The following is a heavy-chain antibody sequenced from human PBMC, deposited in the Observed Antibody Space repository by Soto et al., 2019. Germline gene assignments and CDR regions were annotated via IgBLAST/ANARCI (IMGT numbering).Heavy chain of an antibody. V-gene: IGHV4-30-2*01. D-gene: IGHD3-10*01. Sequence: PSETLSLTCAVSGGSISAAGDSWSWIRQPPGGGLEWIGYIYHSGTLLYNPSLKTRLTMSLDRSNNQFSLTLNSVTAADTAVYYCARAQFYSGSGRYNNLMFDPWGQGTQVTVPS. CDR1: GGSISAAGDS. J-gene: IGHJ5*02. CDR3: ARAQFYSGSGRYNNLMFDP. CDR2: IYHSGTL.